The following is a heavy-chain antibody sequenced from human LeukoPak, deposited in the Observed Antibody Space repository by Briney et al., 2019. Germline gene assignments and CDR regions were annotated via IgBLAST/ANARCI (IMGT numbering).Heavy chain of an antibody. CDR3: AKDGYYDSSGYSYYHYYMDV. D-gene: IGHD3-22*01. Sequence: GGSLRLSCAASGFTFTDYGMHWVRQAPGKGLEWVTFIRFDGSNKDYADSVKGRFTISRDNSKNTLFLQMNSLRAEDTAVYYCAKDGYYDSSGYSYYHYYMDVWGKGTTVTVSS. CDR1: GFTFTDYG. J-gene: IGHJ6*03. V-gene: IGHV3-30*02. CDR2: IRFDGSNK.